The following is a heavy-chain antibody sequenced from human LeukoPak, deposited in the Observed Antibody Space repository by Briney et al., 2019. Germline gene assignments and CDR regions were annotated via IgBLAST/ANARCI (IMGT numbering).Heavy chain of an antibody. CDR2: INHSGST. J-gene: IGHJ6*03. CDR1: GGSFSGYY. V-gene: IGHV4-34*01. Sequence: SETLSLTCAVYGGSFSGYYWSWIRQPPGKGLEWIGEINHSGSTNYNPSLKSRVTISVDTSKNQFSLKLSSVTAADTAVYYCARGGGVYSSSWYYYYYMDVWGKGTTVTVSS. D-gene: IGHD6-13*01. CDR3: ARGGGVYSSSWYYYYYMDV.